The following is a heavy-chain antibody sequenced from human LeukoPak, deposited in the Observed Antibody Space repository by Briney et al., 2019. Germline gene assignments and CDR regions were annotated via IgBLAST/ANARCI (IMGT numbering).Heavy chain of an antibody. CDR3: ALTSKWNDDGGVCFDY. CDR1: GYSFTSHA. Sequence: ASVKVSCKASGYSFTSHAINWVRQAPGQGLEWMGWINTNTGNPTYAQGFTGRFVFSLDTSVSTAYLEISSLKAEDTAVHYCALTSKWNDDGGVCFDYWGQGTRVTVSS. J-gene: IGHJ4*02. D-gene: IGHD1-20*01. V-gene: IGHV7-4-1*02. CDR2: INTNTGNP.